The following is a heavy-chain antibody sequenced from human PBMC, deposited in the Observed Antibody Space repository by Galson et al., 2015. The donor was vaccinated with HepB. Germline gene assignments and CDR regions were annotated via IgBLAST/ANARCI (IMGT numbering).Heavy chain of an antibody. J-gene: IGHJ3*02. D-gene: IGHD6-19*01. Sequence: SLRLSCAASGFTFGRYAMSWVRQAPGKGLEWVSGIGGSDGSLYYAESVKGRFIISRDYSKNTLYLQMNSLRAEDTAVYYCAREKGYSYSSDWYRVFEIWGQGTTVTVSS. CDR1: GFTFGRYA. V-gene: IGHV3-23*01. CDR3: AREKGYSYSSDWYRVFEI. CDR2: IGGSDGSL.